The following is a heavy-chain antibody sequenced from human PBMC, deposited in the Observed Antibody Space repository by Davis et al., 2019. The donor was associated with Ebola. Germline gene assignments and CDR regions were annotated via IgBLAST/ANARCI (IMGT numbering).Heavy chain of an antibody. V-gene: IGHV5-51*01. CDR1: GYSFTNYW. J-gene: IGHJ3*02. D-gene: IGHD1-20*01. Sequence: GESLKISCQGFGYSFTNYWIGWVRRMPGKGLEWLGIIYPGDSDTRYSPSFLGQVTISADKSISTAYLQWGSLKASDTAMYYCATLRRTITGMDDGFDIWGQGTMVTVSS. CDR3: ATLRRTITGMDDGFDI. CDR2: IYPGDSDT.